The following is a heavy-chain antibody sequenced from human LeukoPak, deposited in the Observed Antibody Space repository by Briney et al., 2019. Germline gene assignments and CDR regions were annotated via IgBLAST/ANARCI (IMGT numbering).Heavy chain of an antibody. CDR1: GGSITSYF. CDR2: IYSSGST. D-gene: IGHD3-10*01. V-gene: IGHV4-4*07. CDR3: ARMSYNSGSYSA. Sequence: PSGTLSLTCTVSGGSITSYFWSWIRQPAGKGLEWIGRIYSSGSTNYNPSLKSRVTMSVDTSKNQFSLKLSSVTAADTAVYYCARMSYNSGSYSAWGRGTLATVSS. J-gene: IGHJ5*02.